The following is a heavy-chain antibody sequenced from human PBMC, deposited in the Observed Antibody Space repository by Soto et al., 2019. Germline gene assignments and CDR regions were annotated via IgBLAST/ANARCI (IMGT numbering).Heavy chain of an antibody. D-gene: IGHD1-26*01. V-gene: IGHV4-30-4*08. CDR2: IYYNGST. Sequence: PSETLSLTCTVSGASISNGDYYWGWIRQHPGKGLEWIGNIYYNGSTHYNPSLESRVTISVDTSKNQFSLKLSSVTAADTAVYYCARGPSGDKVDYWGQGTLVTVSS. CDR3: ARGPSGDKVDY. CDR1: GASISNGDYY. J-gene: IGHJ4*02.